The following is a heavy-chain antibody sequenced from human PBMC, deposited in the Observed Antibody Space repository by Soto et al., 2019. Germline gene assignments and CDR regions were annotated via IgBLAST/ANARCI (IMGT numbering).Heavy chain of an antibody. CDR1: GFTFSSYS. J-gene: IGHJ4*02. V-gene: IGHV3-21*01. CDR2: ISSSSSYI. Sequence: EVQLVESGGGLVKPGGSLRLSCAASGFTFSSYSMNWVRQAPGKGLEWVSSISSSSSYIYYADSVNGRFTISRDNAKNSLYLQMSCLRAEDTAVCYCAKREYSGQNDYWGQGTLVTVSS. D-gene: IGHD5-12*01. CDR3: AKREYSGQNDY.